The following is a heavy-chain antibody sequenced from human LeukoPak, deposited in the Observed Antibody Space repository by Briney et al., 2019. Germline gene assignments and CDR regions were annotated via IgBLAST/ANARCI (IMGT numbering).Heavy chain of an antibody. V-gene: IGHV1-18*01. CDR2: ICAYNGNT. CDR1: GYTFTSYG. CDR3: ARDLGQWELLRGAFDI. D-gene: IGHD1-26*01. Sequence: ASVKVSCKASGYTFTSYGISWVRQAPGQGLEWMGWICAYNGNTNYAQKLQGRVTMTTDTSTSTAYMELRSLRSDDTAVYYCARDLGQWELLRGAFDIWGQGTMVTVSS. J-gene: IGHJ3*02.